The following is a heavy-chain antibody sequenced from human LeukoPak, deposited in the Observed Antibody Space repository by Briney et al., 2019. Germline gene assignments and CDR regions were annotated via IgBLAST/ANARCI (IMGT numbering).Heavy chain of an antibody. D-gene: IGHD2-8*01. CDR1: GYTFTGYY. J-gene: IGHJ6*03. Sequence: GASVKVSCKASGYTFTGYYMHWVRQAPGQGLEWMGWINPNSGGTNYAQKFQGRVTMTRDTSISTAYMELSRLRSDDTAVYYCARATPHCTYGVCYLYYYYYYMDVWGKGTTVTVSS. V-gene: IGHV1-2*02. CDR3: ARATPHCTYGVCYLYYYYYYMDV. CDR2: INPNSGGT.